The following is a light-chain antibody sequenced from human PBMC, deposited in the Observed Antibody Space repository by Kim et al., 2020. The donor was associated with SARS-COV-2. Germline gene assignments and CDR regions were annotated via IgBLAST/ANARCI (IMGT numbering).Light chain of an antibody. CDR2: AAS. J-gene: IGKJ1*01. Sequence: ASVGDRVTITCRASQDIANSLAWYQQKPGTVPKLLIYAASTLQSEVPSRFSGSGSGTEFTLTIGSLQTDDVATYYCQKYNTAPWTFGPGTKVDIK. V-gene: IGKV1-27*01. CDR3: QKYNTAPWT. CDR1: QDIANS.